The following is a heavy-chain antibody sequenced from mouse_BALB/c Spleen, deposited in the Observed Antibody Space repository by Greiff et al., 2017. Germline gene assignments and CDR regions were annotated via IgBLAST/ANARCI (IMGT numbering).Heavy chain of an antibody. V-gene: IGHV5-17*02. Sequence: EVKLEESGGGLVQPGGSRKLSCAASGFTFSSFGMHWVRQAPEKGLEWVAYISSGSSTIYYADTVKGRFTISRDNPKNTLFLQMTSLRSEDTAMYYCARSYDGYYDYWGQGTTLTVSS. D-gene: IGHD2-3*01. J-gene: IGHJ2*01. CDR3: ARSYDGYYDY. CDR1: GFTFSSFG. CDR2: ISSGSSTI.